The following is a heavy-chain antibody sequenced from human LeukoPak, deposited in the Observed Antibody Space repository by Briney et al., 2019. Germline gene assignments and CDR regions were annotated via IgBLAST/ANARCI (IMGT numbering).Heavy chain of an antibody. CDR2: IDPSDSYT. CDR1: GYSFTSYW. CDR3: ARYDGYYYDSSGYYYSRLLAFDI. V-gene: IGHV5-10-1*01. J-gene: IGHJ3*02. D-gene: IGHD3-22*01. Sequence: KSGESLKISCKGSGYSFTSYWISWVRQMPGKGLEWMGRIDPSDSYTNYSPSFQGHVTISADKSISTAYLQWSSLKASDTAMYYCARYDGYYYDSSGYYYSRLLAFDIWGQGTMVTVSS.